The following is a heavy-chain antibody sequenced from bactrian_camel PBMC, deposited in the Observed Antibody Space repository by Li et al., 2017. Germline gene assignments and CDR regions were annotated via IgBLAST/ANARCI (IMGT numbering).Heavy chain of an antibody. CDR1: GFAFSSAE. J-gene: IGHJ4*01. CDR2: RNSGGGST. V-gene: IGHV3S40*01. Sequence: VQLVESGGGLVQSGGSLRLSCAASGFAFSSAEMSWVRQAPGKGLEWASARNSGGGSTGIADSVKGRFTISQDKGKNTMYLQMNNLKPEDTAMFYCAARGFPGLGLDTDAYQYWGQGTQVTVS. D-gene: IGHD1*01. CDR3: AARGFPGLGLDTDAYQY.